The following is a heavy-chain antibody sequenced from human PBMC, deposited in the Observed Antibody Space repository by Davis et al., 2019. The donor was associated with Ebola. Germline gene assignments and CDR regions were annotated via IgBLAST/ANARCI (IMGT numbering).Heavy chain of an antibody. CDR3: ATGDYYDGEGYNR. J-gene: IGHJ5*02. D-gene: IGHD3-16*01. Sequence: PGGSLRLSCAASGFTFDDYAMHWVRQAPGKGLEWVAGISWNSGSIGDADSVKGRFTISRDNAKNTLYLQMNSLRAEDTAVYYCATGDYYDGEGYNRWGQGTLVTVSS. V-gene: IGHV3-9*01. CDR1: GFTFDDYA. CDR2: ISWNSGSI.